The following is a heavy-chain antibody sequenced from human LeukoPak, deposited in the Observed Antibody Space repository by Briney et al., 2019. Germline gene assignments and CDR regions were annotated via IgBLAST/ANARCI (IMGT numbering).Heavy chain of an antibody. V-gene: IGHV3-33*01. J-gene: IGHJ6*02. CDR3: ARESSSSWQYYYYGMDV. Sequence: GGSLRLSCAASGFTFSSYGMHWVSQAPGKGLEWVAVIWYDGSNKYYADSVKGRFTISRDNSKNTLYLQMNSLRAEDTAVYYCARESSSSWQYYYYGMDVWGQGTTVTVSS. CDR2: IWYDGSNK. D-gene: IGHD6-13*01. CDR1: GFTFSSYG.